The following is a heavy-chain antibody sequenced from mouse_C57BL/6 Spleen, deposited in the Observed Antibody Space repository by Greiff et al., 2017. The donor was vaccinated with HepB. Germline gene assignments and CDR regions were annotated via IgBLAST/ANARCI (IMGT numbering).Heavy chain of an antibody. J-gene: IGHJ2*01. V-gene: IGHV5-4*01. Sequence: EVKLVESGGGLVKPGGSLKLSCAASGFTFSSYAMSWVRQTPEKRLEWVATISDGGSYTYYPDNVKGRFTISRDNAKNNLYLQMSHLKSEDTAMYYCARDITFHFDYWGQGTTLTVSS. D-gene: IGHD1-1*01. CDR3: ARDITFHFDY. CDR1: GFTFSSYA. CDR2: ISDGGSYT.